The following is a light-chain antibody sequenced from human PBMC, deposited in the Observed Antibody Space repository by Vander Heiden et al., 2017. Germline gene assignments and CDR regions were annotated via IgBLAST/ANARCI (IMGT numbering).Light chain of an antibody. CDR1: QSVSSD. CDR2: DAS. J-gene: IGKJ2*01. CDR3: QQYNDWPPYT. V-gene: IGKV3-15*01. Sequence: EIVMTQSPDTLSVSPGERVTLSCRASQSVSSDLAWYQQKPGQAPRLLIYDASTRATGIPARFSGSGSETEFTLTISSLQSEDFAVYYCQQYNDWPPYTFGQGTKLGIK.